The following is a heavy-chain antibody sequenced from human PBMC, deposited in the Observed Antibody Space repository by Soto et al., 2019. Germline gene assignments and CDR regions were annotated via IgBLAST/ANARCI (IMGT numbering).Heavy chain of an antibody. CDR2: FDPEDGET. V-gene: IGHV1-24*01. Sequence: ASVKVSCKVSGYTLTELSMHWVRQAPGKGLEWMGGFDPEDGETIYAQKFQGRVTMTEDTSTDTAYMELSSLRSEDTAVYYCATAPPYYYDSSGYNYWGQGTLVTVSS. J-gene: IGHJ4*02. CDR3: ATAPPYYYDSSGYNY. CDR1: GYTLTELS. D-gene: IGHD3-22*01.